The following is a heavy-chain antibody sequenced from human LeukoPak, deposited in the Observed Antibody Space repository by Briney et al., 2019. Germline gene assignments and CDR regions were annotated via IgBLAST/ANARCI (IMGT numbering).Heavy chain of an antibody. CDR3: ARSSSWYSWFDP. V-gene: IGHV3-11*01. D-gene: IGHD6-13*01. J-gene: IGHJ5*02. Sequence: GGSLRLSCAVSGFTFSDYYMSWIRQAPGKGLEWVSYISSGGSTISHADSVKGRFTISRDNAENSLYLQMNSLRAEDTAVYYCARSSSWYSWFDPWGQGTLVTVSS. CDR2: ISSGGSTI. CDR1: GFTFSDYY.